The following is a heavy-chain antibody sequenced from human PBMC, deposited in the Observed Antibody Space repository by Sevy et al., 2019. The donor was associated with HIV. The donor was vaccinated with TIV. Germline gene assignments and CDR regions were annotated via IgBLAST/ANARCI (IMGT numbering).Heavy chain of an antibody. CDR3: VKGMDSAGKYVNFDS. CDR2: ISWNGENM. D-gene: IGHD3-22*01. Sequence: GGSLRLSCAVSGFMFDAYAMHWVRQSPGKGLEWVSSISWNGENMGYADFVKGRFTISRDNAKKSLYLQTNGLRVEDTALFYCVKGMDSAGKYVNFDSWGQGTLVTVSS. J-gene: IGHJ4*02. CDR1: GFMFDAYA. V-gene: IGHV3-9*01.